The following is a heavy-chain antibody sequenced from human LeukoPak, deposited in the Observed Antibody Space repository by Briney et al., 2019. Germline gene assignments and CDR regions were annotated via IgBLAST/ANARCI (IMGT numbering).Heavy chain of an antibody. CDR2: ISGSGGST. CDR1: GFTFSSYG. Sequence: QPGGSLRLSCAASGFTFSSYGMSWVRQAPGKGLEWVSAISGSGGSTYYADSVKGHFTISRDNSKNTLYLQMNSLSAEDTAVYYCAKNGDRGAYCSGGSCYPYYYYYMDVWGKGTTVTISS. D-gene: IGHD2-15*01. CDR3: AKNGDRGAYCSGGSCYPYYYYYMDV. J-gene: IGHJ6*03. V-gene: IGHV3-23*01.